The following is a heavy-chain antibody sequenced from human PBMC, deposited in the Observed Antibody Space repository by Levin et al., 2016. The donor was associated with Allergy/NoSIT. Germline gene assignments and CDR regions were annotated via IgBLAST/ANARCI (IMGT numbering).Heavy chain of an antibody. Sequence: PGKGLEWIGEINHSGSANYNPSLKSRVTISVDTSKNQFSLKLSSVTAADTAVYYCASDYGDYYDKWGQGTLVTVSS. D-gene: IGHD4-17*01. CDR2: INHSGSA. J-gene: IGHJ4*02. CDR3: ASDYGDYYDK. V-gene: IGHV4-34*01.